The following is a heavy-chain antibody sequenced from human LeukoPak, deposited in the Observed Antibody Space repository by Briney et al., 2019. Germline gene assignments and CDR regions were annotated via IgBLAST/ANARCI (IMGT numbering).Heavy chain of an antibody. Sequence: PGGSLRLSCAASGFTFSSYAMSWVRQAPGKGLEWVSAISGSGGSTYYADSVKGRFTISRDNSKNTLYPQMNSLRAEDTAVYYCAKRTEGYSGHPDYWGQGTLVTVSS. D-gene: IGHD5-12*01. J-gene: IGHJ4*02. CDR1: GFTFSSYA. V-gene: IGHV3-23*01. CDR3: AKRTEGYSGHPDY. CDR2: ISGSGGST.